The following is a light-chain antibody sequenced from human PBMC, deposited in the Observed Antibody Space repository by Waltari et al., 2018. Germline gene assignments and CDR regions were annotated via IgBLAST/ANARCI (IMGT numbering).Light chain of an antibody. Sequence: SYDLTQPPSVSVSPGQTASITCSGDKLGDNYASWYRQKAGQSPELVISPHDKRPSAIPERFSASNSGNIVTLTSTGTRAIDEADYFCQAGDRGGSTVVFGGRTKLTVL. V-gene: IGLV3-1*01. CDR2: PHD. CDR3: QAGDRGGSTVV. J-gene: IGLJ2*01. CDR1: KLGDNY.